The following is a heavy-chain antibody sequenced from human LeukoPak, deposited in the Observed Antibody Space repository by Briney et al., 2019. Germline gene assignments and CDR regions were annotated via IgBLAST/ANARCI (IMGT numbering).Heavy chain of an antibody. D-gene: IGHD2-2*01. CDR3: ALYCSSTSCYDNYYYGMDV. Sequence: PGGSLRLSCEASGFTVNSNMYMSWVRQAPGKGLEWVSVIYSGGSTYYADSVKGRFAISRDNSKNTLYLQMNSLRAEDTAVYYCALYCSSTSCYDNYYYGMDVWGQGTTVTVSS. CDR2: IYSGGST. V-gene: IGHV3-66*01. CDR1: GFTVNSNMY. J-gene: IGHJ6*02.